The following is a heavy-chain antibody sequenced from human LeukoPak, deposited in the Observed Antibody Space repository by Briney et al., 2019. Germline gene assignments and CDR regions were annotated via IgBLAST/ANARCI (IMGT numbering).Heavy chain of an antibody. CDR2: IYSGGGT. J-gene: IGHJ3*02. Sequence: GGSLRLSCAASGFTVSSSYMNWVRQAPGKGLEWVSLIYSGGGTYYADSVKGRFTISRDNSKNTLYLQMNSLRAEDTAVYYCARPLFNWGYDAFDIWGQGTMVTVSS. V-gene: IGHV3-66*04. CDR3: ARPLFNWGYDAFDI. CDR1: GFTVSSSY. D-gene: IGHD7-27*01.